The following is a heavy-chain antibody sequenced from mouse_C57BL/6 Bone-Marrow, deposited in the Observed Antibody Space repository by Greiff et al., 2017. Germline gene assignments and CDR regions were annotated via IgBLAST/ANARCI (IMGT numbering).Heavy chain of an antibody. V-gene: IGHV2-5*01. CDR3: AKRAGGGYAMDY. CDR2: RWRGGST. D-gene: IGHD3-3*01. Sequence: VQLQQSGPGLVQPSQSLSITCTVSGFSLTRYGVHWVRQSPGKGLEWLGVRWRGGSTDYNAAFMSRLGITKDNSKSQVFFKMNSLQADDTAIYYCAKRAGGGYAMDYWGQGTSVTVSS. CDR1: GFSLTRYG. J-gene: IGHJ4*01.